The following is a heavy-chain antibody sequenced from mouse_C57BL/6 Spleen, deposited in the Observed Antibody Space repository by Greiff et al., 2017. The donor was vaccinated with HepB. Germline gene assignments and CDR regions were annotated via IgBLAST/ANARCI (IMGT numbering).Heavy chain of an antibody. Sequence: QVQLQQPGAELVMPGASVKLSCKASGYTFTSYWMHWVKQRPGQGLEWIGEIDPSDSYTNYNQKFKGKSTLTVDKSSSTAYMQLSSLTSEDSAVYYCARRIYDGSYYYAIDYWGQGTSVTVSS. CDR2: IDPSDSYT. CDR3: ARRIYDGSYYYAIDY. V-gene: IGHV1-69*01. J-gene: IGHJ4*01. CDR1: GYTFTSYW. D-gene: IGHD2-3*01.